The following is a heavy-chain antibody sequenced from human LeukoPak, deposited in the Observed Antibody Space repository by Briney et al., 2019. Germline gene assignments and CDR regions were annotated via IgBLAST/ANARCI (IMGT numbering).Heavy chain of an antibody. V-gene: IGHV3-30*03. CDR2: ISYDGSNK. J-gene: IGHJ4*02. Sequence: PGGSLRLSCAASGFTFSSYGMHWVRQAPGKGLEWVAVISYDGSNKYYADSVKGRFTISRDNSKNTLYLQMNSLRAEDTAVYYCASYDSSGYPFHFDYWGQGTLVTVSS. D-gene: IGHD3-22*01. CDR3: ASYDSSGYPFHFDY. CDR1: GFTFSSYG.